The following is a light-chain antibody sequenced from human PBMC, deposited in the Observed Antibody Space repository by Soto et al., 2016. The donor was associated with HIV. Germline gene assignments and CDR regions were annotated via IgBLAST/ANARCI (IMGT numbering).Light chain of an antibody. V-gene: IGLV3-21*01. CDR1: DIRSKS. J-gene: IGLJ2*01. CDR3: QVWDSSSDHVV. Sequence: SYVLAQPPSVSVAPGKTAIITCGGDDIRSKSVHWYQQKPGQAPVVVVYDDSDRPSGIPERFSGSNSGNTATLTISRVEAGDEADYYCQVWDSSSDHVVFGGGTKLTVV. CDR2: DDS.